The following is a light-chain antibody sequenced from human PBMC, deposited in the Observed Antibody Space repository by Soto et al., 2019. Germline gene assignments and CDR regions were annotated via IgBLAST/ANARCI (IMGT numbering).Light chain of an antibody. CDR3: QQYKSYSRT. V-gene: IGKV3-20*01. CDR1: QSVSSSY. Sequence: EIVLTQSPGTLSLSPGERATLSCRASQSVSSSYLAWYQHKPGQAPRLLIYGASSRATGIPDRFSGSGSGADFTLTISRLEPDDFATYYCQQYKSYSRTLGQGTKVEIK. J-gene: IGKJ1*01. CDR2: GAS.